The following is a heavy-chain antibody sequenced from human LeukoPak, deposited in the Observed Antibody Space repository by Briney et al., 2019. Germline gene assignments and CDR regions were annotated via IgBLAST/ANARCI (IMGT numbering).Heavy chain of an antibody. CDR3: ARESDTFNWFDP. J-gene: IGHJ5*02. CDR2: IRQDGSEK. V-gene: IGHV3-7*01. CDR1: GFTFPNYW. D-gene: IGHD3-16*01. Sequence: PGGSLRLSCAASGFTFPNYWMSWVRQAPGKGLEWVANIRQDGSEKYYVDSVKGRFTISRDNAKNSLYLQMNSLRAEDTAVYYCARESDTFNWFDPWGQGTLVTVSS.